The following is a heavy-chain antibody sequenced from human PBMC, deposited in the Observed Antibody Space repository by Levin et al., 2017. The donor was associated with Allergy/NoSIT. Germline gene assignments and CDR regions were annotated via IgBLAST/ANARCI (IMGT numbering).Heavy chain of an antibody. Sequence: GGSLRLFCAASGFTFSSYGMHWVRQAPGKGLEWVAVISYDGSNKYYADSVKGRFTISRDNSKNTLYLQMNSLRAEDTAVYYCAKDPNGGGKAPADYWGQGTLVTVSS. CDR3: AKDPNGGGKAPADY. V-gene: IGHV3-30*18. J-gene: IGHJ4*02. CDR2: ISYDGSNK. D-gene: IGHD3-16*01. CDR1: GFTFSSYG.